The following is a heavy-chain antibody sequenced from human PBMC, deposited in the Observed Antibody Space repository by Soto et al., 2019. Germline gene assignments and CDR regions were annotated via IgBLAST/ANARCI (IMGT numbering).Heavy chain of an antibody. CDR3: AKDIVVEVAATISGFDY. CDR1: GFTSSSYG. D-gene: IGHD2-15*01. V-gene: IGHV3-30*18. Sequence: LRLSCAASGFTSSSYGMHWVRQAPGKGLEWVAVISYDGSNKFYADSVKGRFTVSRDNSKNTLFLQMNSLRAEDTAVYYCAKDIVVEVAATISGFDYWGQGTLVTVSS. J-gene: IGHJ4*02. CDR2: ISYDGSNK.